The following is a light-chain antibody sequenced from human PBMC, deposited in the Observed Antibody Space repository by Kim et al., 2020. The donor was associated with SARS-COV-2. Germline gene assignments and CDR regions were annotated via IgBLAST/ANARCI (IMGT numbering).Light chain of an antibody. Sequence: QSITIHCTGTSSDVVAYNYVSWYQQHPGKAPKLMIFDVNQRPSGLSDRFSGSKSGNTASLTFSGLQAEDEADYYCISYASTRSYVFGTGTKVTVL. CDR3: ISYASTRSYV. J-gene: IGLJ1*01. CDR1: SSDVVAYNY. CDR2: DVN. V-gene: IGLV2-14*04.